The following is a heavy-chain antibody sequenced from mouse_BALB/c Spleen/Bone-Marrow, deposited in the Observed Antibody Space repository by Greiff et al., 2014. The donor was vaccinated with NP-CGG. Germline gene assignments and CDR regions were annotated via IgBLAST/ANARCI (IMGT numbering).Heavy chain of an antibody. CDR2: IRLKSNNYAT. CDR3: TWFAY. Sequence: VQLKESGGGLVQPGGSIKLSCVASGFTFSNYWMNWVRQSPEKGLEWVAEIRLKSNNYATHYAESVKGRFTISRDDSKSSVYLQMNNLRAEDTGIYYCTWFAYWGQGTLVTVSA. V-gene: IGHV6-6*02. CDR1: GFTFSNYW. J-gene: IGHJ3*01.